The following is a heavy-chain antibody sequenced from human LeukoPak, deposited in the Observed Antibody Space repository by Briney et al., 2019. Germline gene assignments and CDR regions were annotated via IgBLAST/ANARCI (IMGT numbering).Heavy chain of an antibody. V-gene: IGHV3-74*01. J-gene: IGHJ6*03. CDR1: GFTFSSYW. CDR3: ARGMAAAGMLSYYYYYYMDV. CDR2: INSDGSST. Sequence: GGSLRLSCAASGFTFSSYWMHWVRQAPGKGLVWVSRINSDGSSTSYADSVKGRFTISRDNAKNTLYLQMNSLRAEDTAVYYCARGMAAAGMLSYYYYYYMDVWGKGTTVTVSS. D-gene: IGHD6-13*01.